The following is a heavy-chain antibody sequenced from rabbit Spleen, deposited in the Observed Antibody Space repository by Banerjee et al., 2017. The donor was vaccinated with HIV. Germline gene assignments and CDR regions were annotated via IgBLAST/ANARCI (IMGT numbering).Heavy chain of an antibody. Sequence: LEESGGALVKPGASLTLTCKASGFSFNSGYDMCVVRQAPGKGLEWVACIYAGSSGSTYSATWAKGRFTISKTSSTTVTLQMASLTVADTATYFCARDTGTSFSSYGMDLWGPGTLVTVS. V-gene: IGHV1S40*01. CDR1: GFSFNSGYD. J-gene: IGHJ6*01. D-gene: IGHD8-1*01. CDR2: IYAGSSGST. CDR3: ARDTGTSFSSYGMDL.